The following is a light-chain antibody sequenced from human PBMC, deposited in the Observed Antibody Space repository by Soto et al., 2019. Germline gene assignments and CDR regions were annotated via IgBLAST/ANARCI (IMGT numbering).Light chain of an antibody. Sequence: EIVLTQSPGTLSLSPGKRATLSCRASQSVSNSYLAWYQQKPGQGPRLLIYDASSRATGIPDRFSGSASGTDFTLTISRLEPEDFAVYYCQQYAGSPSTFGQGTKVDIK. J-gene: IGKJ1*01. CDR1: QSVSNSY. CDR3: QQYAGSPST. V-gene: IGKV3-20*01. CDR2: DAS.